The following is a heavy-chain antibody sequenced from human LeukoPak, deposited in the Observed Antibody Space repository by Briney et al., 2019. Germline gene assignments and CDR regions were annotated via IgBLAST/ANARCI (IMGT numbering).Heavy chain of an antibody. CDR1: GYTFTGYY. Sequence: ASVKVSCKASGYTFTGYYMHWVRQAPGQGLEWMGWINPNSGGTNDAQKFQGRVTMNRDTSISTAYMELSRVRSDDTAVYYCARASNSWNYDGFDPWGQGTLVTVSS. D-gene: IGHD1-7*01. V-gene: IGHV1-2*02. J-gene: IGHJ5*02. CDR2: INPNSGGT. CDR3: ARASNSWNYDGFDP.